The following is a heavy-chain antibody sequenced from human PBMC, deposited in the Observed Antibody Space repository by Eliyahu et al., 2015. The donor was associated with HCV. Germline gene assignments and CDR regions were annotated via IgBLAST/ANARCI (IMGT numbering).Heavy chain of an antibody. J-gene: IGHJ6*02. V-gene: IGHV1-69*01. CDR3: ARDRGMVRGVTPYYYYGMDV. CDR2: IIPIFGTA. Sequence: QVQLVQSGAEVKKPGSSVKVSCKASGGTFSSYAISWVRQAPGQGLEWMGGIIPIFGTANYAQKFQGRVTITADESTSTAYMELSSLRSEDTAVYYCARDRGMVRGVTPYYYYGMDVWGQGTTVTVSS. D-gene: IGHD3-10*01. CDR1: GGTFSSYA.